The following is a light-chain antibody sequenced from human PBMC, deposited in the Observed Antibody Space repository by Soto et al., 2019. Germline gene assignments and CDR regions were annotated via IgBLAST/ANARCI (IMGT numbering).Light chain of an antibody. Sequence: DIQLPKSLSTLLASVGDRATITCRASQSITDWLAWYQQKPGKAPKFLIYKASNLEGGVPSRFSGSGSGTEFTLTISSVQPDDFATYYCQYWDDYSWTFGQGTKVEIK. CDR1: QSITDW. CDR3: QYWDDYSWT. CDR2: KAS. J-gene: IGKJ1*01. V-gene: IGKV1-5*03.